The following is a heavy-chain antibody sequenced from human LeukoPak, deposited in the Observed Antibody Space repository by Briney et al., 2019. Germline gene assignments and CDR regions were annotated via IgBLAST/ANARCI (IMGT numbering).Heavy chain of an antibody. D-gene: IGHD3-10*01. Sequence: SETLSLTCTVSGGSISSGDYYWSWIRQPPGKGVEWIGYSYYSGSTSYNPSLKSRVTISVHPSKNQFSLKLSSVNAADTAVYYCARVVGRGGNWFDPWGQGTLVTVSS. J-gene: IGHJ5*02. CDR2: SYYSGST. V-gene: IGHV4-30-4*01. CDR1: GGSISSGDYY. CDR3: ARVVGRGGNWFDP.